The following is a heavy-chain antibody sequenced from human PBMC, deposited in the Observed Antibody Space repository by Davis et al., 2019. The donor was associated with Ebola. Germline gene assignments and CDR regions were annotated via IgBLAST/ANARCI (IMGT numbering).Heavy chain of an antibody. CDR3: ARGRGSGGSSNNWFDP. CDR1: GGSISSGGYS. D-gene: IGHD2-15*01. CDR2: IYYSGST. J-gene: IGHJ5*02. V-gene: IGHV4-30-4*07. Sequence: LRLSCAVSGGSISSGGYSWSWIRQPPGKGLEWIGYIYYSGSTYYNPSLKSRVTISVDTSKNQFSLKLNSVTAADTAVYYCARGRGSGGSSNNWFDPWGQGTLVIVSS.